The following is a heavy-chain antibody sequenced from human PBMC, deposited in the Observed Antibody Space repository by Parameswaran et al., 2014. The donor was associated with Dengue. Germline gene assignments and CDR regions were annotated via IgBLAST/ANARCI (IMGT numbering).Heavy chain of an antibody. D-gene: IGHD3-3*01. J-gene: IGHJ4*02. Sequence: VRQAPGQGLEWMGGIIPIFGTANYAQKFQGRVTITADESTSTAYMELSSLRSEDTAVYYCARGQYYDFWSGYYGFDYWGQGTLVTVSS. V-gene: IGHV1-69*01. CDR3: ARGQYYDFWSGYYGFDY. CDR2: IIPIFGTA.